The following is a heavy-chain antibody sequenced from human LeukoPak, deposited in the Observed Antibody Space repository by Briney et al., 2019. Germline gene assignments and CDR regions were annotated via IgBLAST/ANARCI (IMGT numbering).Heavy chain of an antibody. J-gene: IGHJ4*02. CDR1: GFTFTDFA. V-gene: IGHV3-23*01. CDR3: AKDARGYHRPIDH. CDR2: IGGGGTNT. D-gene: IGHD3-22*01. Sequence: SGGSLRLSCAASGFTFTDFAMNWVRQAPGKGLEWVSGIGGGGTNTDYADSVKGRFTISRDNSKSTLTLQMSSLRADDTAVYFCAKDARGYHRPIDHWGQGILVTVSS.